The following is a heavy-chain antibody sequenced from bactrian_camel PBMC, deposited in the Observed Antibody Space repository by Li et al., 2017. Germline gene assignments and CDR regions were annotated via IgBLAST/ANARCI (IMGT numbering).Heavy chain of an antibody. D-gene: IGHD1*01. V-gene: IGHV3S63*01. Sequence: QVQLVESGGGSVQAGGSLRLSCELSGYRYKSAACMGWFRQVEGKEREGIASISGADGRTYYADSVKGRFTISQDNAQNTIYLQMDNLKPEDTAMYYSGADPPATWCRPKASFGYLGQGTQVTV. CDR3: GADPPATWCRPKASFGY. J-gene: IGHJ6*01. CDR2: ISGADGRT. CDR1: GYRYKSAA.